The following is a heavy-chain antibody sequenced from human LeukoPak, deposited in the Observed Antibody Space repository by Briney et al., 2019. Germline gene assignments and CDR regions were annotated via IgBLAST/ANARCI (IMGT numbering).Heavy chain of an antibody. CDR2: IRNDGSDK. V-gene: IGHV3-30*02. CDR1: GFTFSSYG. D-gene: IGHD6-13*01. J-gene: IGHJ4*02. Sequence: PGGSLRLSCAASGFTFSSYGMHWVRQAPGKGLEWVSFIRNDGSDKYYADSVKGRFTISRDNSKNTLYLQMNSLRAEDTAVYYCAKLAGSSSWLTIDYWGQGTLVTVSS. CDR3: AKLAGSSSWLTIDY.